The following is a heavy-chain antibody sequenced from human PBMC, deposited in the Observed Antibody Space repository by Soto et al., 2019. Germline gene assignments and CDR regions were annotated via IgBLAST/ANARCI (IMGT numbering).Heavy chain of an antibody. CDR3: SRLGSLLQPIYC. CDR2: IFPRDSDT. D-gene: IGHD4-4*01. Sequence: PGESLKISCQTSGSTFTNYWIAWVRHMPGRGLEWMGLIFPRDSDTRYNSSFEGQVTISTDRSIATAYLQWTTLKASDTATYFCSRLGSLLQPIYCWGRGTPVPVSS. CDR1: GSTFTNYW. V-gene: IGHV5-51*01. J-gene: IGHJ4*02.